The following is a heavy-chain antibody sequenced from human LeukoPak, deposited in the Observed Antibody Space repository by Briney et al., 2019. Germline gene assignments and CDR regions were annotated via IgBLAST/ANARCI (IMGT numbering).Heavy chain of an antibody. CDR3: ARVANYYASGGFDY. D-gene: IGHD3-10*01. Sequence: SETLSLTCTVSGDSINSGDYYWSWIRQPPGKGLEWIGYIYYSGTTYYNPSLKSRLTISVDTSKNQFSLKLTSVTAADTAVYYCARVANYYASGGFDYWGQGTLVTVSS. V-gene: IGHV4-30-4*01. J-gene: IGHJ4*02. CDR2: IYYSGTT. CDR1: GDSINSGDYY.